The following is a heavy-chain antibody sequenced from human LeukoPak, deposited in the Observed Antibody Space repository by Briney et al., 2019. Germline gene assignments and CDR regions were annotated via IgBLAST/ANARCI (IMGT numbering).Heavy chain of an antibody. CDR3: ARGPQQLGPHFDY. CDR2: IYYIGST. Sequence: SETLSLTCTVSGGSISSSYWSWIRQPPGKGLEWSGYIYYIGSTNYNPSPKSRVTISVDTSKNQFSLKLSSVTAADTAVYYCARGPQQLGPHFDYWGQGTLVSVSS. D-gene: IGHD6-13*01. CDR1: GGSISSSY. V-gene: IGHV4-59*01. J-gene: IGHJ4*02.